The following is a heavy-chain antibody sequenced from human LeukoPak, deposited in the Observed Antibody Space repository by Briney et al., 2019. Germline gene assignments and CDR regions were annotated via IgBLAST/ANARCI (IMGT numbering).Heavy chain of an antibody. Sequence: SETLSLTCAVYGGSFSGYYWSWIRQPPGKGLEWIGEINHSGSTNYNPSLKSRVTISVDTSKNQFSLKLSSVTAADTAVYYCARLVRRIAVDIDYWGQGTLVTVSS. J-gene: IGHJ4*02. D-gene: IGHD6-19*01. V-gene: IGHV4-34*01. CDR3: ARLVRRIAVDIDY. CDR2: INHSGST. CDR1: GGSFSGYY.